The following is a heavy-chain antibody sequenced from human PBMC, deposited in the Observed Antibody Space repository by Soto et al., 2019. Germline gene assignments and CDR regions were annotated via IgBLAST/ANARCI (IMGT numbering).Heavy chain of an antibody. CDR1: GGSISSGDYY. CDR3: AREGSSGWYEDY. J-gene: IGHJ4*02. D-gene: IGHD6-19*01. CDR2: IYYSGST. V-gene: IGHV4-30-4*01. Sequence: SETLSLTCTVSGGSISSGDYYWSWIRQPPGKGLEWIGYIYYSGSTYYNPSLKSRVTISVGTSKNQFSLKLSSVTAADTAVYYCAREGSSGWYEDYWGQGTLVTVSS.